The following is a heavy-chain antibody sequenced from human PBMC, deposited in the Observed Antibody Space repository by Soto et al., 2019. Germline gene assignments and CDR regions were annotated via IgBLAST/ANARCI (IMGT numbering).Heavy chain of an antibody. CDR2: IYYSGST. CDR3: ARQVTSGTSLYYFDY. Sequence: SETLSLTCTVSGGSISSYYWGWIRQPPGKGLEWIGYIYYSGSTNYNPSLKSRVTISVDTSKNQFSLKLSSVTAADTAVYYCARQVTSGTSLYYFDYWGQGTLVTVSS. V-gene: IGHV4-59*01. CDR1: GGSISSYY. J-gene: IGHJ4*02. D-gene: IGHD1-7*01.